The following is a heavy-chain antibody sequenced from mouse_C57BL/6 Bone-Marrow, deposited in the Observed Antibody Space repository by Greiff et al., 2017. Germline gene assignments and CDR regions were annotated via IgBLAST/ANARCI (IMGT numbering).Heavy chain of an antibody. CDR3: ARSAYGNCPMDY. Sequence: QVQLQQSGPELVKPGASVKISCKASGYAFSSSWMNWVKQRPGKGLEWIGRIYPGDGDTNYNGKFKGKATLTADKSSSTAYMQLSSLTSEDSAVYFCARSAYGNCPMDYWGQGTSVTVSS. J-gene: IGHJ4*01. D-gene: IGHD2-1*01. CDR2: IYPGDGDT. V-gene: IGHV1-82*01. CDR1: GYAFSSSW.